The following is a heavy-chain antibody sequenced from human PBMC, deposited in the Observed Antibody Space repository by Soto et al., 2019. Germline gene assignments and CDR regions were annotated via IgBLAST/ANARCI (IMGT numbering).Heavy chain of an antibody. J-gene: IGHJ6*02. Sequence: EVQLVESGGGLVKPGGSLRLSCAASGFTFSSYSMNWVRQAPGKGLEWVSSISSSSFSINYADSVKGRFSISRDNAQNSLHLQMNNLRAEDTAVYYCARNESTNIYGMDVWGQRTTVTVSS. CDR3: ARNESTNIYGMDV. CDR1: GFTFSSYS. V-gene: IGHV3-21*02. CDR2: ISSSSFSI.